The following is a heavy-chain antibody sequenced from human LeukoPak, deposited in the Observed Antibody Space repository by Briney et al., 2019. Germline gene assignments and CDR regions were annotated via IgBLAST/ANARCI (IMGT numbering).Heavy chain of an antibody. CDR2: IYYSGST. V-gene: IGHV4-59*08. D-gene: IGHD6-19*01. Sequence: SETLSLTCTVSGGSISSYYWSWIRQPPGKGLEWIGYIYYSGSTNYNPSLKSRVTISVDTSKNQFSLKLSSVTAADTAVYCCARHSLLKGWLVEFNYFDYWGQGTLVTVSS. J-gene: IGHJ4*02. CDR1: GGSISSYY. CDR3: ARHSLLKGWLVEFNYFDY.